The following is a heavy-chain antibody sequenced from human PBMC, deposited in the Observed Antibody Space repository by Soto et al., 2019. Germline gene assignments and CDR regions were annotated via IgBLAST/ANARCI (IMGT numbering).Heavy chain of an antibody. Sequence: GGSLRLSCAASGFTFSSYSMNWVRQAPGKGLEWVSSISSSSSYIYYADSVKGRFTISRDNAKNSLYLQMNSLRAEDTAVYYCARRVAAYDAFDIWGQGTMVTVSS. J-gene: IGHJ3*02. V-gene: IGHV3-21*01. D-gene: IGHD2-15*01. CDR3: ARRVAAYDAFDI. CDR2: ISSSSSYI. CDR1: GFTFSSYS.